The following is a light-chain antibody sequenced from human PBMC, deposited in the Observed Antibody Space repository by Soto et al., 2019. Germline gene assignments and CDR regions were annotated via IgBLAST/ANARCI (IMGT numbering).Light chain of an antibody. CDR3: QQYDTSPWT. J-gene: IGKJ1*01. V-gene: IGKV3-20*01. Sequence: EVVLTQSPGTLSLSAGERATLSCRASQSVSSNYLAWYQQKPGQTPRLLIYGASNRASGISDRFSGSGSGTEFTLTIYRLEPEDFAVYYCQQYDTSPWTFGQGTKVEI. CDR1: QSVSSNY. CDR2: GAS.